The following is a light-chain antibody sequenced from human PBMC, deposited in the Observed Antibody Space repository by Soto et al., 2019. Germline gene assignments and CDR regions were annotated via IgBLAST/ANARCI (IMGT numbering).Light chain of an antibody. V-gene: IGLV2-14*01. CDR2: DVS. CDR3: SSYRSSSTLYV. CDR1: SSDVDGYNY. J-gene: IGLJ1*01. Sequence: QSALTQPASVSGSPGQSITISCTGTSSDVDGYNYVSWYQQHPGKAPKLVIYDVSNRPSGVSNRFSASKSGNTASLTISGLRADDEADYYCSSYRSSSTLYVFGTGTKLTVL.